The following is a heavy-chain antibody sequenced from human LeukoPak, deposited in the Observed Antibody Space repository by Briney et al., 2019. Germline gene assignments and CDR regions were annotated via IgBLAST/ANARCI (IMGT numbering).Heavy chain of an antibody. D-gene: IGHD1-26*01. Sequence: GGSLRLSCAASGFTFSNYAMSWVRQAPGKGLEWVSAISDGGGGTYYADSVKGRFTISRDNSKSTLYLQMNGLRAEDTAVYYCAKEKWELLGPFDYWGQGTLVTVSS. CDR3: AKEKWELLGPFDY. CDR1: GFTFSNYA. V-gene: IGHV3-23*01. CDR2: ISDGGGGT. J-gene: IGHJ4*02.